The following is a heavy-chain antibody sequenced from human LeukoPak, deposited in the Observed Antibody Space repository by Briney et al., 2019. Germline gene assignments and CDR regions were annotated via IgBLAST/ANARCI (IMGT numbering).Heavy chain of an antibody. CDR1: GGSISSYY. Sequence: SETLSLTCTVSGGSISSYYWSWIRQPPGKGLEWIGYIYYSGSTNYNPSLKSRVTISVDTSKNQFSLKLSSVTAADTAVYYCARGSTYYESSGQVPFDYWGQGTLVTVSS. CDR3: ARGSTYYESSGQVPFDY. D-gene: IGHD3-22*01. CDR2: IYYSGST. J-gene: IGHJ4*02. V-gene: IGHV4-59*01.